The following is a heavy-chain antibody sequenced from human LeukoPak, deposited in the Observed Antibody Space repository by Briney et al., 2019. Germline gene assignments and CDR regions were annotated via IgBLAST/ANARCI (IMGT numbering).Heavy chain of an antibody. Sequence: PGGSLRLSCAASGFSFSDSVMSWVRRAPGKGLEWVSAIFSSGSNTYYADSVKGRFTISRDNSKNTLFLQMNSLRAEDTAVYHCGSKTGRTGTYYWGQGTLVTVSS. J-gene: IGHJ4*02. V-gene: IGHV3-23*05. D-gene: IGHD3-10*01. CDR2: IFSSGSNT. CDR1: GFSFSDSV. CDR3: GSKTGRTGTYY.